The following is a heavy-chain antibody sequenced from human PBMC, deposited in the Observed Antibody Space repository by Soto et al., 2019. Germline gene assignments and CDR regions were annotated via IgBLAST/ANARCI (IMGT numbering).Heavy chain of an antibody. Sequence: QVQLQESGPGLVKPSQTLSLTCTVSGGSISSGDYYWSWIRQHPGKGLEWIGYIYYSGSTYYNPSLKSVVTISVDTSKNQFSLKLSSVTAADTAVYYCARADSSSWSVDYWGQGTLVTVSS. CDR1: GGSISSGDYY. CDR2: IYYSGST. D-gene: IGHD6-13*01. V-gene: IGHV4-31*01. J-gene: IGHJ4*02. CDR3: ARADSSSWSVDY.